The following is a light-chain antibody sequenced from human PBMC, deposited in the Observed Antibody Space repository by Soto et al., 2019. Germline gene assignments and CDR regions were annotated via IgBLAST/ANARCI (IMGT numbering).Light chain of an antibody. CDR2: DAS. CDR1: QSVSSY. Sequence: EIVLTQSPATLSLSPGERATLSCRASQSVSSYLAWYQQKPGQAPRLLIYDASNRATGIPARFSGSGSGTDFTLTISSLEPEDFAVYYWQQRSHPTFGPGTKVDIK. V-gene: IGKV3-11*01. CDR3: QQRSHPT. J-gene: IGKJ3*01.